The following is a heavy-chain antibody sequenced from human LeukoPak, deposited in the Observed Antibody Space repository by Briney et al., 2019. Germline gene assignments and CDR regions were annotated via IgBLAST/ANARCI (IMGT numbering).Heavy chain of an antibody. D-gene: IGHD2-2*01. V-gene: IGHV5-51*01. Sequence: GESLKISCKGSGYSFTSYWIGWARRMPGKGLEWMGIIYPGDSDTRYSPSFQGQVTISADKSISTAYLQWSSLKASDTAMYYCARRGYCSSTSCYDDAFDIWGQGTMVTVSS. CDR3: ARRGYCSSTSCYDDAFDI. CDR1: GYSFTSYW. J-gene: IGHJ3*02. CDR2: IYPGDSDT.